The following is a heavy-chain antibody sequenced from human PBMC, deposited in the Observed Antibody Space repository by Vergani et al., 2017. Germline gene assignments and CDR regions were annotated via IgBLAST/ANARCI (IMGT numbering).Heavy chain of an antibody. CDR2: IYPGDSDT. V-gene: IGHV5-51*01. Sequence: EVQLVQSGAEVKKPGESLKISCKGSGYSFTSYWIGWVRQMPGKGLEWMGIIYPGDSDTRYSPSFQGQVTISADKSISTAYLQWSSLKASDTAMYYCAREXGYYGSGSYLPTWYGMDVWGQGTTVTVSS. CDR3: AREXGYYGSGSYLPTWYGMDV. D-gene: IGHD3-10*01. J-gene: IGHJ6*02. CDR1: GYSFTSYW.